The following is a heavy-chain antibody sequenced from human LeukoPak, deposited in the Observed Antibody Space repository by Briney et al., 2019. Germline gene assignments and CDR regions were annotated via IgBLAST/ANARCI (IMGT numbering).Heavy chain of an antibody. CDR3: ARGDTYYYGMDV. Sequence: SETLSLTCTVSGGSISTYYWSWIRQPPGKGLEWFGYIYYSGSTNYNPSLKSRVTMSVDTSKNQFSLKLNSVTAADTAVYYCARGDTYYYGMDVWGQGRTVTVSS. CDR1: GGSISTYY. V-gene: IGHV4-59*01. J-gene: IGHJ6*02. CDR2: IYYSGST. D-gene: IGHD5-18*01.